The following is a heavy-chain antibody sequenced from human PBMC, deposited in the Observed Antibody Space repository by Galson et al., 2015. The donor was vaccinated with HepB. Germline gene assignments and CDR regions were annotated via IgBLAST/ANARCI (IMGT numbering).Heavy chain of an antibody. CDR3: ARDPLETSPLGMDV. CDR2: IWYDGSNK. J-gene: IGHJ6*02. CDR1: GFTFSSYG. Sequence: SLRLSCAASGFTFSSYGMHWVRQAPGKGLEWVAVIWYDGSNKYYADSVKGRFTISRDNSKNTLYLQMNSLRAEDTAVYYCARDPLETSPLGMDVWGQGTTVTVSS. V-gene: IGHV3-33*01.